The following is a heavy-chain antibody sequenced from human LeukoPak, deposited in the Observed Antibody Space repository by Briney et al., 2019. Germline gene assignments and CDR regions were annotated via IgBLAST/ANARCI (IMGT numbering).Heavy chain of an antibody. D-gene: IGHD6-25*01. J-gene: IGHJ4*02. Sequence: PGGSLRLSCTASGFTFSTYAMHWVRQPPGKGLELVAFIWPDGSEKYYADSVKGRCAISRENSKNTVSLQMNDLRHGDTALYFCAKISSSAESNFDYWGQGTLPTVSS. CDR2: IWPDGSEK. CDR3: AKISSSAESNFDY. V-gene: IGHV3-33*08. CDR1: GFTFSTYA.